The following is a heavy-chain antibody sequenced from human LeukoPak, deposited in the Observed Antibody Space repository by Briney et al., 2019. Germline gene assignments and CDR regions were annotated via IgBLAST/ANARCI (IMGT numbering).Heavy chain of an antibody. D-gene: IGHD2-15*01. J-gene: IGHJ4*02. CDR2: ISSNGGST. Sequence: GGSLRLSCSAPGFTFSSYAMHWVRQAPGKGLEYVSAISSNGGSTYYADSVKGRFTISRDNSKNTLYLQMSSLGAEDTAVYYCVKDFGDCSGGSCYRFFDYWGQGTLVTVSS. CDR3: VKDFGDCSGGSCYRFFDY. CDR1: GFTFSSYA. V-gene: IGHV3-64D*09.